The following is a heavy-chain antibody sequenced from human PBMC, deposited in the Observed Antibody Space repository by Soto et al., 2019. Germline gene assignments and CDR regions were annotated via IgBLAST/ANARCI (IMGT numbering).Heavy chain of an antibody. V-gene: IGHV3-9*01. CDR3: TKESAEMRRCSYTTSLRSNHCMDV. J-gene: IGHJ6*02. Sequence: GETLRLTCTVSGFTFGDYAMHWVRQPQWPXLGLVSGISWYSGSIGYADSVKGRFTISRDNAKNSLYLQMNSLRAEETDLYYWTKESAEMRRCSYTTSLRSNHCMDVWGQGTTVTVSS. CDR1: GFTFGDYA. D-gene: IGHD3-16*02. CDR2: ISWYSGSI.